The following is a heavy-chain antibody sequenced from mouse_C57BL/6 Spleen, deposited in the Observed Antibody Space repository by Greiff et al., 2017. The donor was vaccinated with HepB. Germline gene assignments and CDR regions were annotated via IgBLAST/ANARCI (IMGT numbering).Heavy chain of an antibody. J-gene: IGHJ4*01. CDR3: ASHDGYSYYYAMDY. CDR1: GYAFSSYW. CDR2: IYPGDGDT. V-gene: IGHV1-80*01. D-gene: IGHD2-3*01. Sequence: QVQLKESGAELVKPGASVKISCKASGYAFSSYWMNWVKQRPGKGLEWIGQIYPGDGDTNYNGKFKGKATLTADKSSSTAYMQLSSLTSEDSAVYFCASHDGYSYYYAMDYWGQGTSVTVSS.